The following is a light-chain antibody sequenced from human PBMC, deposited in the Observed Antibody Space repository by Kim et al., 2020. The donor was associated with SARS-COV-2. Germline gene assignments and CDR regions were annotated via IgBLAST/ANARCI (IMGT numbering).Light chain of an antibody. V-gene: IGLV3-19*01. CDR3: NSRDSNDNVA. J-gene: IGLJ2*01. CDR1: SLRSYY. Sequence: VALVQTVRITCQGDSLRSYYATWYQQKPGQAPIVVIYGKNNRPSGIPDRFSGSSSGNTASLTITGTQAGDEADYYCNSRDSNDNVAFGGGTQLTVL. CDR2: GKN.